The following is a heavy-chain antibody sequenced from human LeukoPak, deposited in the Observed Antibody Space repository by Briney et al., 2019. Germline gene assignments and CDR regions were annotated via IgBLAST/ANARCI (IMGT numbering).Heavy chain of an antibody. D-gene: IGHD2-2*01. J-gene: IGHJ4*02. CDR2: INPNSGDT. Sequence: GASVKVSCKTSGYTFTGYHMHWVRQAPGQGLEWMGRINPNSGDTNYAQKFQGRVTMTRDTSISTAYMELSRLTSDDTAMYYCARDYCSSTSCLFDYWGQGTLVTVPS. CDR3: ARDYCSSTSCLFDY. V-gene: IGHV1-2*06. CDR1: GYTFTGYH.